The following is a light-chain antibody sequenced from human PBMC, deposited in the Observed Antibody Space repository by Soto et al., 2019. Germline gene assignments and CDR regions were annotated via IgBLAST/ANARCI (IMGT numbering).Light chain of an antibody. CDR3: LQDYNYPWT. CDR1: QGVRND. CDR2: AAS. V-gene: IGKV1-6*01. J-gene: IGKJ1*01. Sequence: AIQTTQSPPSLSASVGDRVTITCRASQGVRNDLGWYQQKPGKAPKLLIYAASSLQTGVPSRFSGSGSGTDFTLTISSLQPEDFATYYCLQDYNYPWTFGQGTKVEIK.